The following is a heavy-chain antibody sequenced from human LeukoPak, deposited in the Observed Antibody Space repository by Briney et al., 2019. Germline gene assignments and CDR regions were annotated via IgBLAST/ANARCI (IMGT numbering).Heavy chain of an antibody. CDR3: ARGLRSSGWSLFDY. V-gene: IGHV3-13*01. D-gene: IGHD6-19*01. CDR1: GFTFSSYD. Sequence: PGGSLRLSCAASGFTFSSYDMHWVRQATGKGLEWVSAIGTAGDTYYPGSVKGRFTISRENAKNTLYLQMNSLRAEDTAVYYCARGLRSSGWSLFDYWGQGTLVTVSS. J-gene: IGHJ4*02. CDR2: IGTAGDT.